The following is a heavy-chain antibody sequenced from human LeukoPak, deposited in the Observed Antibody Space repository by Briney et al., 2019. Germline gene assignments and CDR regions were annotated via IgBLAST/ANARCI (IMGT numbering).Heavy chain of an antibody. Sequence: GGTLRLSCAASGFTFSVYGMSWVRQAPGKGLEWVSAISGDGTYYADSVKGRFTISRDNAKNSLYLQMNSLRAEDTAVYYCARVVGGYCSGGRCHNWFDPWGQGTLVTVSS. CDR1: GFTFSVYG. CDR2: ISGDGT. V-gene: IGHV3-23*01. J-gene: IGHJ5*02. CDR3: ARVVGGYCSGGRCHNWFDP. D-gene: IGHD2-15*01.